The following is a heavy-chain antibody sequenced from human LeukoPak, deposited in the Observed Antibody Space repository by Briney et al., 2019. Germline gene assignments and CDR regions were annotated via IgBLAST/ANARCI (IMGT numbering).Heavy chain of an antibody. CDR1: GGSFSGYY. CDR3: ARVSWWYYFDY. Sequence: SETLSLTCAVYGGSFSGYYWSWIRQPPGKGLEWIGETNHSGSTNYNPSLKSRVTISVDTSKNQFSLKLSSVTAADTAVYYCARVSWWYYFDYWGQGTLVTVSS. CDR2: TNHSGST. J-gene: IGHJ4*02. V-gene: IGHV4-34*01. D-gene: IGHD2-8*02.